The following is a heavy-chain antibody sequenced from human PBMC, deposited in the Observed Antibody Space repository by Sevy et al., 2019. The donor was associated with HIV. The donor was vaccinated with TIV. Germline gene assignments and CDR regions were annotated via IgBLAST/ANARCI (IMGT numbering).Heavy chain of an antibody. Sequence: SDTLSLTCTVSGGSISSGSYYWSWIRQPAGKGLEWIGRIYSSGSTNYNPSLKSRVTMSVDTSKNQFSLKLRSVTAADTTVYYCARGYRGYCSGGNRYYMDVWGQGTTVTVSS. CDR1: GGSISSGSYY. CDR2: IYSSGST. D-gene: IGHD2-15*01. J-gene: IGHJ6*03. V-gene: IGHV4-61*02. CDR3: ARGYRGYCSGGNRYYMDV.